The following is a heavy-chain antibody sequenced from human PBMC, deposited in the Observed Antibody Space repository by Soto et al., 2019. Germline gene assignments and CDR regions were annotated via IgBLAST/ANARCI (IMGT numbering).Heavy chain of an antibody. V-gene: IGHV3-53*01. D-gene: IGHD4-4*01. CDR2: IYCGENT. J-gene: IGHJ6*02. CDR1: AFNARSNY. Sequence: PGGSRRRSWPVSAFNARSNYMTCVRQAPGKRLEWVSLIYCGENTNYADSVKGRFTITRDNSKNTVYLQMKGLRAEDTAVYYCARETVTYYYYYGLDVWGQGTAVTVSS. CDR3: ARETVTYYYYYGLDV.